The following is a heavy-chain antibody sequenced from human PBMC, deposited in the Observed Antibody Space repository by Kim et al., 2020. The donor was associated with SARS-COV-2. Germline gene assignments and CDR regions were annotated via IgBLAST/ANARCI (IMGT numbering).Heavy chain of an antibody. D-gene: IGHD3-10*01. Sequence: GSVKGRFTISRDTAENSLYLQMNSLGAEDAAVYYCARDGEFTYGSQQFDYWGQGTLVTVSS. V-gene: IGHV3-7*03. CDR3: ARDGEFTYGSQQFDY. J-gene: IGHJ4*02.